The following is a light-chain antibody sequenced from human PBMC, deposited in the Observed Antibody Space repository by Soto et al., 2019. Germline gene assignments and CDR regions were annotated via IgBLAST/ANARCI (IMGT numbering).Light chain of an antibody. J-gene: IGKJ4*01. Sequence: EIVMTQSPATLSVSPGERATLSCRASQSMYNNLAWYQQKPGQAPRLLIYFASTRATGIPARFSGSGSGTEFTLTISSLQSEDCAVYYCQQYNNWPLTFGGGTKVEI. V-gene: IGKV3-15*01. CDR3: QQYNNWPLT. CDR1: QSMYNN. CDR2: FAS.